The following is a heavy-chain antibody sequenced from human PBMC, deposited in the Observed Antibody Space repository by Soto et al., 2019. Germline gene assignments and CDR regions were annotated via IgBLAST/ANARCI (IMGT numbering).Heavy chain of an antibody. CDR3: ARDPSAHLLEWLSNYYYYGMDV. J-gene: IGHJ6*02. Sequence: ASVKVSCKASGYTFTSYYMHWVRQAPGQGLEWMGIINPSGGSTSYAQKFQGRVTMTRDTSTSTVYMELSSLRSEDTAVYYCARDPSAHLLEWLSNYYYYGMDVWGQGTTVTVSS. CDR2: INPSGGST. D-gene: IGHD3-3*01. CDR1: GYTFTSYY. V-gene: IGHV1-46*01.